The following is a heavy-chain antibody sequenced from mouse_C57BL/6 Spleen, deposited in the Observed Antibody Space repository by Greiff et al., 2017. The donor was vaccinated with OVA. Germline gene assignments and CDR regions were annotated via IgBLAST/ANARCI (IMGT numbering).Heavy chain of an antibody. CDR3: AREGLRGAWFAD. CDR2: ISSGSSTL. Sequence: VQLKESGGGLVKPGGSLKLSCAASGFTFSDYGMHWVRQAPEKGLEWVAYISSGSSTLYYADTVKGRFTISRDNAKNTLFLQMTSLRSEDTAMYYCAREGLRGAWFADWGQGTLVTVSA. CDR1: GFTFSDYG. V-gene: IGHV5-17*01. J-gene: IGHJ3*01. D-gene: IGHD2-2*01.